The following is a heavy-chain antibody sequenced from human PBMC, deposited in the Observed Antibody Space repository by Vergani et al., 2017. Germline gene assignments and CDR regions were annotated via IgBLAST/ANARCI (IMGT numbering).Heavy chain of an antibody. Sequence: QVQLVQSGAEVKKPGASVKVSCKASGYTFTGYYMHWVRQAPGQGLEWMGWINPNSGGTNYAQKFQGRVTMTRDTSIGTAYMELSRLRSDDTAVYYCARDYGYCSSTSCPNWFDPWGQGTLVTVSS. J-gene: IGHJ5*02. CDR3: ARDYGYCSSTSCPNWFDP. CDR1: GYTFTGYY. D-gene: IGHD2-2*01. CDR2: INPNSGGT. V-gene: IGHV1-2*02.